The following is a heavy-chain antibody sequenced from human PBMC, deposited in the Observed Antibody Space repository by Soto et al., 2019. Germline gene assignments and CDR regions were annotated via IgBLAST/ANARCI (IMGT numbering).Heavy chain of an antibody. CDR3: ASTSGARYSDY. J-gene: IGHJ4*02. CDR1: GGSISSGAYY. V-gene: IGHV4-31*03. D-gene: IGHD2-15*01. Sequence: QVQLQESGPGLVKPSQTLSLTCTVSGGSISSGAYYWSWIRQHPGKGLEWIGYIYYSGSTYYNPSRKSGVTRPVDPSENLSPLKLSSVTAADTAVYYCASTSGARYSDYWGQGTLVTVSS. CDR2: IYYSGST.